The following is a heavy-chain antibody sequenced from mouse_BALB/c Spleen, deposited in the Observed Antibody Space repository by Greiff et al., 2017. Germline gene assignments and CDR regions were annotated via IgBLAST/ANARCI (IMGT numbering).Heavy chain of an antibody. CDR3: ARKGLYYGSSYYFDY. J-gene: IGHJ2*01. CDR1: GYSITSDYA. Sequence: EVHLVESGPGLVKPSQSLSLTCTVTGYSITSDYAWNWIRQFPGNKLEWMGYISYSGSTSYNPSLKSRISITRDTSKNQSFLQLNSVTTEDTATYYCARKGLYYGSSYYFDYWGQGTTLTVSS. V-gene: IGHV3-2*02. D-gene: IGHD1-1*01. CDR2: ISYSGST.